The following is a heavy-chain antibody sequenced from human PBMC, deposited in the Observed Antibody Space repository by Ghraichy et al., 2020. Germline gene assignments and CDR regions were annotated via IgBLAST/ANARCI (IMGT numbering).Heavy chain of an antibody. Sequence: SVKVSCKASGGTFSSYAISWVRQAPGQGLEWMGGIIPIFGTANYAQKFQGRVTITADESTSTAYMELSSLRSEDTAVYYCARGLYSSSSFEYFQHWGQGTLVTVSS. J-gene: IGHJ1*01. CDR3: ARGLYSSSSFEYFQH. CDR2: IIPIFGTA. V-gene: IGHV1-69*13. CDR1: GGTFSSYA. D-gene: IGHD6-6*01.